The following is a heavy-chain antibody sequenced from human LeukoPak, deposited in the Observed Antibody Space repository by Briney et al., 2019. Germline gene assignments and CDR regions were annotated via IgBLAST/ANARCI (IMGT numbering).Heavy chain of an antibody. D-gene: IGHD4-23*01. V-gene: IGHV3-30*04. Sequence: GGSLRLSCAASGFTFSSYAMHWVRQAPGKGLEWVAVISSDGSNKYYADSMKGRFTISRDNSKNTPYLQMNSLRAEDTAVYYCARGPYAGNSPLDYWGQGTLVTVSS. CDR1: GFTFSSYA. J-gene: IGHJ4*02. CDR3: ARGPYAGNSPLDY. CDR2: ISSDGSNK.